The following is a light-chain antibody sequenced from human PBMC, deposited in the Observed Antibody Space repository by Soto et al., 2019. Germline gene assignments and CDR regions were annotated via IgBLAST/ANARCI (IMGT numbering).Light chain of an antibody. CDR3: QQYNTLSGT. CDR1: QTITTW. CDR2: DAS. V-gene: IGKV1-5*01. J-gene: IGKJ1*01. Sequence: DIQMTPSPSTLSASVGDRVTITCRASQTITTWLAWYQQKPGKAPKLLIYDASTLESGVPSRFSGSGFWTEFSLTISSLQPDDFASYYCQQYNTLSGTFGQGTKVEIK.